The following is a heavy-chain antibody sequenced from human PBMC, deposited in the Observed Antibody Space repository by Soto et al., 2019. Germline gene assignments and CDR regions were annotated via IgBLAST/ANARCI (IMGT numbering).Heavy chain of an antibody. Sequence: ASVKVSCKASGYTFTTYGISWVRQAPGQGLEWMGWIKISTDVTNYARKFQGRVTMSTDTSTNTAYMELRGLTSDDTAVYYCARHYSSEGHFVFDYWGQGTRVTVSS. CDR2: IKISTDVT. D-gene: IGHD3-22*01. J-gene: IGHJ4*02. CDR3: ARHYSSEGHFVFDY. V-gene: IGHV1-18*01. CDR1: GYTFTTYG.